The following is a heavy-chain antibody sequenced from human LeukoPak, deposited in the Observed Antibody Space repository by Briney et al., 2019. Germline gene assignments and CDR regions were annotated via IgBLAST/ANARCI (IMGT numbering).Heavy chain of an antibody. CDR1: EKTLNGFW. CDR2: IYPGDSET. V-gene: IGHV5-51*01. CDR3: ARAGDSGVHFAY. Sequence: GESLKISCKGSEKTLNGFWIAWVRQMPGKGLEWMGIIYPGDSETKYSPSFQGHVTISADKSISTAYLQWSSLKASDTAMYYCARAGDSGVHFAYWGQGTLVTASS. J-gene: IGHJ4*02. D-gene: IGHD2-15*01.